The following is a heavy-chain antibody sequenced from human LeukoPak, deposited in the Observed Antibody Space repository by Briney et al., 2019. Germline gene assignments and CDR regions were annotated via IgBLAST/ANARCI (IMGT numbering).Heavy chain of an antibody. V-gene: IGHV5-51*01. CDR2: IYPGDSDT. D-gene: IGHD6-13*01. Sequence: GESLKISCKGSGYSFTGYWIGWVRQMPGKGLEWMGIIYPGDSDTRYSPSFQGQVTISADKSISTAYLQWSSLKASDTAMYYCARKIAAAGPKINNWFDPWGQGTLVTVSS. J-gene: IGHJ5*02. CDR3: ARKIAAAGPKINNWFDP. CDR1: GYSFTGYW.